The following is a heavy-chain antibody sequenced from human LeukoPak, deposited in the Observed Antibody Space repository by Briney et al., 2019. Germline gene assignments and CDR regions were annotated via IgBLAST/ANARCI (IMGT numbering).Heavy chain of an antibody. J-gene: IGHJ6*02. CDR1: GGSISSYH. V-gene: IGHV4-59*08. CDR2: IYYSGST. Sequence: KTSETLSLTCTVSGGSISSYHWSWIRQPPGKGLEWIGYIYYSGSTNYNPSLKSRVTISVDTSKNQFSLKLSSVTAADTAVYYCARLQTSYYYYGMDVWGQGTTVTVSS. CDR3: ARLQTSYYYYGMDV.